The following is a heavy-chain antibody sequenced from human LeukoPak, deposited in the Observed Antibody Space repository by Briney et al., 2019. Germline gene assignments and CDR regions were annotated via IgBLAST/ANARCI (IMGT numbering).Heavy chain of an antibody. CDR3: ARGSDFGDY. CDR1: RASISIYY. D-gene: IGHD4-17*01. Sequence: SETLSLTCTVSRASISIYYWSWIRQPPGKGLEWIGYIYYSGSTNYNPSLKGRVTMSVDTSKNQFSLRLGSVTAADTAVYYCARGSDFGDYWGQGTLVTVSS. V-gene: IGHV4-59*01. J-gene: IGHJ4*02. CDR2: IYYSGST.